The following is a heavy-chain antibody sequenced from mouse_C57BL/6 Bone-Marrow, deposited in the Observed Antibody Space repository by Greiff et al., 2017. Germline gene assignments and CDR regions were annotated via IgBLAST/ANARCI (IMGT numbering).Heavy chain of an antibody. Sequence: QVQLQQPGAELVKPGASVKMSCKASGYTFTSYWITWVKQRPGKGLEWIGDIYPASGRTNYNEKFKSKAILTVDTSSNTTYMQLSSRTSEYSAVFYCERSGPLGRSFDNWGQGTTLTVSS. CDR1: GYTFTSYW. V-gene: IGHV1-55*01. J-gene: IGHJ2*01. CDR3: ERSGPLGRSFDN. CDR2: IYPASGRT. D-gene: IGHD4-1*01.